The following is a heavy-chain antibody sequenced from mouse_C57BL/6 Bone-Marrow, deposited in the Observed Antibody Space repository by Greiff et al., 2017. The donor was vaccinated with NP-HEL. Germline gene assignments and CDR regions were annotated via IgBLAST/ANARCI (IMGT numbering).Heavy chain of an antibody. CDR1: GYSITSGYY. J-gene: IGHJ1*03. D-gene: IGHD2-4*01. CDR2: ISYDGSN. CDR3: ARGLRRWYFDV. V-gene: IGHV3-6*01. Sequence: ESGPGLLKPSQSLSLTCSVTGYSITSGYYWNWIRQFPGNKLEWMGYISYDGSNNYNPSLKNRISITRDTSKNQFFLKLNSVTTEDTATYYCARGLRRWYFDVWGTGTTVTVSS.